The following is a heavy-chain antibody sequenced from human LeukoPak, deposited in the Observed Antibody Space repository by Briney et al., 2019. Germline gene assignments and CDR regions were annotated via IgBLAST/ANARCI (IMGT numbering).Heavy chain of an antibody. Sequence: GWSLRLPCAASGFTFSNAWMSWVRQAPGKGLEWVGRIKSKTDGGTTDYAAPVKGRFTISRDYSKNTLYLQMNSLKTEDTAVYYCTTLSSTSWMAYFDYWGQGTLVTVSS. CDR2: IKSKTDGGTT. V-gene: IGHV3-15*01. J-gene: IGHJ4*02. D-gene: IGHD2-2*01. CDR3: TTLSSTSWMAYFDY. CDR1: GFTFSNAW.